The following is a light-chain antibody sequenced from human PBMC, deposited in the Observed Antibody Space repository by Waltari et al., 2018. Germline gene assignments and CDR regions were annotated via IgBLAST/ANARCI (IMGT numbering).Light chain of an antibody. CDR1: SSNIGAGYD. Sequence: QSVLTQPPSVSGAPGQRVTISCTGSSSNIGAGYDVHWYQQFPGTAPKLLIFVNTNRPSGVPDRVSGSKSGTSASLAITGLQAEDEADYYCQSYDSSLSGHVVFGGGTKLTVL. V-gene: IGLV1-40*01. CDR3: QSYDSSLSGHVV. CDR2: VNT. J-gene: IGLJ2*01.